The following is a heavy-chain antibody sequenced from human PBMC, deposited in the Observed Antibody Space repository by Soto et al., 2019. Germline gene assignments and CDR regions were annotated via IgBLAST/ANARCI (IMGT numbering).Heavy chain of an antibody. J-gene: IGHJ6*02. CDR2: INPSGGST. CDR1: VYTFTSYY. CDR3: ARDSLYSSSWYVHYYYGMDV. Sequence: ASVKVSCKASVYTFTSYYMHWVRQAPGQGLEWMGIINPSGGSTSYAQKFQGRVTMTRDTSTSTVYMELSSLRSEDTAVYYCARDSLYSSSWYVHYYYGMDVWGQGTTVTVSS. D-gene: IGHD6-13*01. V-gene: IGHV1-46*01.